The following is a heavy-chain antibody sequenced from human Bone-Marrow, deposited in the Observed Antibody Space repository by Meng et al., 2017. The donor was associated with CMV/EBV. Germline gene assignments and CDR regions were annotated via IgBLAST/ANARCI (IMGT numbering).Heavy chain of an antibody. D-gene: IGHD3-22*01. CDR2: INQDGSQR. J-gene: IGHJ4*02. CDR3: ARVRPPALISGYYPY. V-gene: IGHV3-7*01. CDR1: DFTLNSYW. Sequence: GESLKISCVASDFTLNSYWTTWVRQSPQKGLELVANINQDGSQRFYLDSVKGRFTISRDNAKNSVYLQMKSLRAEDTAVYYCARVRPPALISGYYPYWGQGKLVTVSS.